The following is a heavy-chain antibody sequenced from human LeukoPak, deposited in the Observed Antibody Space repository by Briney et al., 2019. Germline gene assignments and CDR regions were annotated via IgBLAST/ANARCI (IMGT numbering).Heavy chain of an antibody. D-gene: IGHD6-13*01. CDR3: ARVRSAAAGPLDY. CDR2: ISSSGSYI. J-gene: IGHJ4*02. V-gene: IGHV3-21*01. CDR1: GFTLSSYS. Sequence: PGGSLRLSCAASGFTLSSYSMHWVRQAPGKGLEWVSSISSSGSYIYYADSVRGRFTVSRDNAKHSLYLQMNRLRADDTAVYHCARVRSAAAGPLDYWGQGTLVTVSS.